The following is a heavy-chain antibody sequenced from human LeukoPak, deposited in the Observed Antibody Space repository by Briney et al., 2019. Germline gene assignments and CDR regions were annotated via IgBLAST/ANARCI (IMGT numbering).Heavy chain of an antibody. CDR3: ARSIFGVVIIPNYYFDY. J-gene: IGHJ4*02. CDR1: GDSISSSSYY. V-gene: IGHV4-39*07. D-gene: IGHD3-3*01. CDR2: IYYSGST. Sequence: SETLSLTCTVSGDSISSSSYYWGWIRQPPGKGLEWIGSIYYSGSTYYNPSLKSRVTISVDTSKNQFSLKLSSATAADTAVYYCARSIFGVVIIPNYYFDYWGQGTLVTVSS.